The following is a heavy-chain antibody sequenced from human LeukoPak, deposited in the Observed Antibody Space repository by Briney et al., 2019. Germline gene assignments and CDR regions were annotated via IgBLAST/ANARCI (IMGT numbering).Heavy chain of an antibody. Sequence: GESLKISCKGSGYSFTNYWIGWVRQMPGKGLEWMGMIYPGDSDTRYSPSFQGQVTISADKSISTAYLQWSSLKASDTAMYYCARRSYCYSTSCYGYWFDSWGQGTLVTVSS. CDR1: GYSFTNYW. CDR2: IYPGDSDT. J-gene: IGHJ5*01. V-gene: IGHV5-51*01. D-gene: IGHD2-2*01. CDR3: ARRSYCYSTSCYGYWFDS.